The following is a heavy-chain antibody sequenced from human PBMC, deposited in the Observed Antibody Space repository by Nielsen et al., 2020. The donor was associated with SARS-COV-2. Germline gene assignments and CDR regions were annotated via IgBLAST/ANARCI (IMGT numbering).Heavy chain of an antibody. CDR1: GFTFSSYW. J-gene: IGHJ4*02. Sequence: GESLKISCAASGFTFSSYWMSWVRQAPGKGLEWVANIKQDGSEKYYVDFVKGRFTISRDNAKNSLYLQMNSLRAEDTAVYYCARDRSYSHYDFWSGYYRHWGQGTLVTVSS. D-gene: IGHD3-3*01. CDR3: ARDRSYSHYDFWSGYYRH. CDR2: IKQDGSEK. V-gene: IGHV3-7*01.